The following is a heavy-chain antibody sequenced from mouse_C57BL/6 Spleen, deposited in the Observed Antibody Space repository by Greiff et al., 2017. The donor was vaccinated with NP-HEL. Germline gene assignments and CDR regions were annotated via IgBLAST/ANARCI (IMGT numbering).Heavy chain of an antibody. CDR2: IWTGGGT. CDR1: GFSLTSYA. J-gene: IGHJ4*01. D-gene: IGHD2-4*01. Sequence: QVQLKESGPGLVAPSQSLSITCTVSGFSLTSYAISWVRQPPGKGLEWLGVIWTGGGTNYNSALKSRLSISKDNSKSQVFLKMNSLQTDDTARYYCATIYYDYDDEGLYAMDYWGQGTSVTVSS. V-gene: IGHV2-9-1*01. CDR3: ATIYYDYDDEGLYAMDY.